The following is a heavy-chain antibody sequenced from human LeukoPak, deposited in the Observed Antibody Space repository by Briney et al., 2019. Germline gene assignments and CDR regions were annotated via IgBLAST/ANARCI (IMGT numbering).Heavy chain of an antibody. CDR1: GGSIGGTGSY. J-gene: IGHJ4*02. V-gene: IGHV4-31*03. CDR2: IYSTGST. D-gene: IGHD3-22*01. Sequence: SETLSLTCSVSGGSIGGTGSYWTWIRQQPGKDLDWIGYIYSTGSTSFNPSLRSRVSMSVDTSANQFSLRLSSVTAADRGVYFCARQRGYDSGGTGSFDSWSQGILVTVSS. CDR3: ARQRGYDSGGTGSFDS.